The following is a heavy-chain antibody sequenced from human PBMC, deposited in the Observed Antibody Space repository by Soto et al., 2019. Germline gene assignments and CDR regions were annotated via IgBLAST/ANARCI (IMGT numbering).Heavy chain of an antibody. CDR3: ARDQDDSSDAFDI. V-gene: IGHV3-7*01. Sequence: PGGSLRLSCAASGITFSNYWMTWVRQAPGKGLEWVANIKQDGSEKYYVDSVKGRFTISRDNAKNSLYLQMNSLRAEDKAVYYCARDQDDSSDAFDIWGQGTMVTVSS. CDR1: GITFSNYW. J-gene: IGHJ3*02. D-gene: IGHD3-3*01. CDR2: IKQDGSEK.